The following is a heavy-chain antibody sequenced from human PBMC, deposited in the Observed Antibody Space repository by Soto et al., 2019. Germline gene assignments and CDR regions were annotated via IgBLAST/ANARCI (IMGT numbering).Heavy chain of an antibody. CDR3: ARARYYDFWSGPGI. CDR1: GFTFSSYS. Sequence: LRLSCAASGFTFSSYSMNWVRQAPGKGLEWVSSISSSSSYIYYADSVKGRFTISRDNAKNSLYLQMNSLRAEDTAVYYCARARYYDFWSGPGIWGQGTLVTLSS. V-gene: IGHV3-21*01. CDR2: ISSSSSYI. J-gene: IGHJ4*02. D-gene: IGHD3-3*01.